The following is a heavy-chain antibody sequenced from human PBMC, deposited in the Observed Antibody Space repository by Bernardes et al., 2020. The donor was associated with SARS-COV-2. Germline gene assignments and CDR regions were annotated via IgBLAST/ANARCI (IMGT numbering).Heavy chain of an antibody. CDR2: ISGNGYTT. J-gene: IGHJ3*02. D-gene: IGHD1-26*01. CDR1: GFTFDDYA. CDR3: AKDIAPSLVGTTGNNAFDI. V-gene: IGHV3-43*02. Sequence: GGSLRLSFAASGFTFDDYAMNWVLHAPGKGLEWVSVISGNGYTTYYTDSLKGRFTISRDNSKNSLYLQMNSLRTEDSALYYCAKDIAPSLVGTTGNNAFDIWGQGTMVTVSS.